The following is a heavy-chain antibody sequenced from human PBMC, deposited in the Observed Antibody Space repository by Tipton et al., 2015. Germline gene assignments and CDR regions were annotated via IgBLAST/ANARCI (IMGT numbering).Heavy chain of an antibody. CDR3: ARGAGNSSTWDFDY. J-gene: IGHJ4*02. Sequence: TLSLTCAVSGVSISSHSWWSWVRQPPGKGLEWIGEIHHGGSSNYKTSLNSRVSVSVDTSKNQFSPRVSSVTAADTAVYYCARGAGNSSTWDFDYWGQGSLVTVSS. CDR2: IHHGGSS. CDR1: GVSISSHSW. V-gene: IGHV4-4*02. D-gene: IGHD6-13*01.